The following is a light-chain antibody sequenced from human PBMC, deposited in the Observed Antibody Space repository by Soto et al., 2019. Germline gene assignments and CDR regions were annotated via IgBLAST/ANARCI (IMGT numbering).Light chain of an antibody. CDR2: AAS. J-gene: IGKJ2*01. V-gene: IGKV1-9*01. CDR3: QQLDSYPRT. CDR1: QAISTY. Sequence: IQVTQSPSSLSASVGDRVTITCRASQAISTYLAWYQQKPGKAPKLLIYAASTLQSGVPSRFGGSASGTDFALTISSLQPEDFATYDCQQLDSYPRTFAQGTKVEIK.